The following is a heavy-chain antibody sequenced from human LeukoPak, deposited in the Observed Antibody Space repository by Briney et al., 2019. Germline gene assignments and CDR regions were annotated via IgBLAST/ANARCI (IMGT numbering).Heavy chain of an antibody. J-gene: IGHJ4*02. CDR2: IRSKANNYAT. CDR1: GFTFSGSA. D-gene: IGHD6-13*01. CDR3: SSIADY. V-gene: IGHV3-73*01. Sequence: GGSLRLSCAASGFTFSGSAMHWVRRASGKGLEWVGRIRSKANNYATAYAASVKGRFTISRDDSKNTAYLQMNSLKTEDAAVYYCSSIADYWGQGTLVTVSS.